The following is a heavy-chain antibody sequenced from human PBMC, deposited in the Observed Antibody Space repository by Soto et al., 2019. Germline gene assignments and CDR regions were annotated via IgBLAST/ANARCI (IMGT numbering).Heavy chain of an antibody. Sequence: NPSETLSLTCTVSGGSISSYYWSWIRQPPGKGLEWIGYIYYSGSTNYNPSLKSRVTISVDTSKNQFSLKLSSVTAADTAVYYCARYDFWSGYPDYWGQGTLVTVSS. CDR2: IYYSGST. D-gene: IGHD3-3*01. CDR1: GGSISSYY. V-gene: IGHV4-59*08. J-gene: IGHJ4*02. CDR3: ARYDFWSGYPDY.